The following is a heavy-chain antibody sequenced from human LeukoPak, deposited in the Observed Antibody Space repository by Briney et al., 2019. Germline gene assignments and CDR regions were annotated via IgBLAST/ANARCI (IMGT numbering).Heavy chain of an antibody. D-gene: IGHD3-3*01. V-gene: IGHV4-59*01. J-gene: IGHJ5*02. CDR3: ARSHTHDFWSGYYGGPGVINWFDP. Sequence: PSETLSLTCTVSGGSISSYYWSWIRQPPGKGLEWIGYIYYSGSTNYNPSLKSRVTISVDTSKNQFSLKLSSVTAADTAVYYCARSHTHDFWSGYYGGPGVINWFDPWGQGTLVTVSS. CDR2: IYYSGST. CDR1: GGSISSYY.